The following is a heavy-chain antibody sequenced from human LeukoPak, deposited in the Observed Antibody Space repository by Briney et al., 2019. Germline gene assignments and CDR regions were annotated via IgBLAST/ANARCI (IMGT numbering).Heavy chain of an antibody. CDR1: GGSISSYY. CDR3: ARAGYCSGGSCYRGPST. CDR2: INHSGST. Sequence: PSETLSLTCTVSGGSISSYYWSWIRQPPGKGLEWIGEINHSGSTNYNPSLKSRVTISVDTSKNQFSLKLSSVTAADTAVYYCARAGYCSGGSCYRGPSTWGQGTLVTVSS. V-gene: IGHV4-34*01. D-gene: IGHD2-15*01. J-gene: IGHJ4*02.